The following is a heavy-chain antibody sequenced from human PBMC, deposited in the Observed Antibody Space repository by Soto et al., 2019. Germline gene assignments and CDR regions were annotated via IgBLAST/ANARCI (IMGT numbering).Heavy chain of an antibody. CDR2: INHSGST. J-gene: IGHJ5*02. V-gene: IGHV4-34*01. Sequence: QVQLQQWGAGLLKPSETLSLTCAVYGGSFSGYYWSWIRQPPGKGLEWIGEINHSGSTNYNPSLKSRVTISIDTSKNQFSLKLSSVTVADTAVYYCARDLFFGVVSGGFDPWGQGTLVTVSS. CDR1: GGSFSGYY. D-gene: IGHD3-3*01. CDR3: ARDLFFGVVSGGFDP.